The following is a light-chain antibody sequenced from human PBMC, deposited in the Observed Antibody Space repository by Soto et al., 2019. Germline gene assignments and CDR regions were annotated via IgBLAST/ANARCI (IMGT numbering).Light chain of an antibody. CDR2: TAS. CDR1: QGIRSS. J-gene: IGKJ5*01. Sequence: IQLTQSPSSLSASVGDSVTITCRASQGIRSSLAWYQQKPGIAPKLLIYTASTLQSGVPSRFSGSGSGTDFTLTISSLQPEDFATYYYQQINAYPITFGQGTRLEI. V-gene: IGKV1-9*01. CDR3: QQINAYPIT.